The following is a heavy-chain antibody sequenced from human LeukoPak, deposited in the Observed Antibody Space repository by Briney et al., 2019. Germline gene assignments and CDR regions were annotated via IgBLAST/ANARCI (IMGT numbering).Heavy chain of an antibody. Sequence: PSETLSLTCTVSGGSISRYFWSWIRQPAGKGLEWIGRIYTSGSTDYNPSLKSRVTMSIDTSKNQFSLKLSSVTAADTAVYYCAREAGYYDSGGYVGFDYWGQGTLVTVSS. J-gene: IGHJ4*02. CDR2: IYTSGST. CDR3: AREAGYYDSGGYVGFDY. D-gene: IGHD3-22*01. CDR1: GGSISRYF. V-gene: IGHV4-4*07.